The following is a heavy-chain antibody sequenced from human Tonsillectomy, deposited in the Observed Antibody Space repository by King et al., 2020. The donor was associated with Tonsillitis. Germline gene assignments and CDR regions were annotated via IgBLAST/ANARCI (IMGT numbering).Heavy chain of an antibody. Sequence: VQLVESGGGLIQPGGSLRLFCAASGFTISTNYMNWVRQAPGKGLEWVSVIYSVTSTYYADSVKGRFTISRDNSKNTLYLQMNSLRAEDTAVYYCARVSQWLDYGLDVWGQGTTVTVSS. CDR1: GFTISTNY. CDR2: IYSVTST. J-gene: IGHJ6*02. V-gene: IGHV3-53*01. D-gene: IGHD6-19*01. CDR3: ARVSQWLDYGLDV.